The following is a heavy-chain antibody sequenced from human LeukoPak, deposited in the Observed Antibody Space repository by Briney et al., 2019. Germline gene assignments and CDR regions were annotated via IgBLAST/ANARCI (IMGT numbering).Heavy chain of an antibody. CDR3: ARDRLPSDQDDFDY. CDR1: GFTFSAST. V-gene: IGHV3-30*04. CDR2: LSYDGFTQ. D-gene: IGHD3-3*01. Sequence: AGGSLRLSCVASGFTFSASTMHWVRQAPGKGLEWVAVLSYDGFTQYYADSVKGRFTISRDNSKNTLYLQMNSLRPEDTAEYHCARDRLPSDQDDFDYWGQGTLVTVSS. J-gene: IGHJ4*02.